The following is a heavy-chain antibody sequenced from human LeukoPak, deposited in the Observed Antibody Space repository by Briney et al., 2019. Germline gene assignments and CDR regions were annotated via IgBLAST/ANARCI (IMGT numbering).Heavy chain of an antibody. CDR2: INHSGST. CDR1: GGSFSGYY. J-gene: IGHJ4*02. V-gene: IGHV4-34*01. Sequence: SETLSLTCAVYGGSFSGYYWSWIRQPPGKGLEWIGEINHSGSTNYNPSLKSRVTISVGTSKNQFSLKLSSVIAADTAVYYCARQARRSQFDYWGQGTLVTVSS. CDR3: ARQARRSQFDY.